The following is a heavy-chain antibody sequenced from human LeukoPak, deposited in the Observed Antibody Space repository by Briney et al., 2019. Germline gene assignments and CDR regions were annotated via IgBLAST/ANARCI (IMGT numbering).Heavy chain of an antibody. V-gene: IGHV4-39*07. CDR2: IYYSGST. Sequence: SETLSLTCTVSGGSISSSSYYWGWIRQPPGKGLEWIGRIYYSGSTYYNPSLKSRVTISVDTSKNQFSLKLSSVTAADTAVYYCARESGSYPPSWFDPWGQGTLVTVSS. D-gene: IGHD1-26*01. CDR1: GGSISSSSYY. J-gene: IGHJ5*02. CDR3: ARESGSYPPSWFDP.